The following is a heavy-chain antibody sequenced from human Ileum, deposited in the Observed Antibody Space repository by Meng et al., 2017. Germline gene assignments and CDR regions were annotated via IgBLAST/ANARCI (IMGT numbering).Heavy chain of an antibody. CDR1: GFTFSSYW. CDR2: INSDGSST. Sequence: GESLKISCAASGFTFSSYWKHWVRQAPGKGLVWVSRINSDGSSTSYADSVKGRFTISRDNAKNTLYLQMNSLRAEDTAVYYCVRGVNKYYYGMDVWGQGTTVTVSS. J-gene: IGHJ6*02. CDR3: VRGVNKYYYGMDV. D-gene: IGHD3-10*01. V-gene: IGHV3-74*01.